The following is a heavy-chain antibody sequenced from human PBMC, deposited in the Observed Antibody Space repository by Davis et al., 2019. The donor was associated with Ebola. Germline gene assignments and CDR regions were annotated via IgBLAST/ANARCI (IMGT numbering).Heavy chain of an antibody. CDR2: IIPIFGTA. V-gene: IGHV1-69*13. J-gene: IGHJ6*03. Sequence: SSVKVSCKASGGTFSSYAISWVRQAPGQGLEWMGGIIPIFGTANYAQQFQGRVTITADESTSTAYMELSSLRSEDTAVYYCARVLLDIVVVPAATPYYYYMDVWGKGTTVTVSS. D-gene: IGHD2-2*03. CDR1: GGTFSSYA. CDR3: ARVLLDIVVVPAATPYYYYMDV.